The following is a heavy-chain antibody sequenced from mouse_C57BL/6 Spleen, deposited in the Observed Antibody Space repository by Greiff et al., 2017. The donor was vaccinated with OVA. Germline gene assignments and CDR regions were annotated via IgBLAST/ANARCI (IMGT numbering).Heavy chain of an antibody. CDR3: ARWDLAGFDY. CDR1: GYTFTDYY. CDR2: INPNNGGT. D-gene: IGHD4-1*01. V-gene: IGHV1-26*01. Sequence: VQLQQSGPELVKPGASVKISCKASGYTFTDYYMNWVKQSHGKSLDWIGDINPNNGGTSYNQKFKGKATLTVDKSSSTAYMELRSLTSEDSAVYYCARWDLAGFDYWGQGTTLTVSS. J-gene: IGHJ2*01.